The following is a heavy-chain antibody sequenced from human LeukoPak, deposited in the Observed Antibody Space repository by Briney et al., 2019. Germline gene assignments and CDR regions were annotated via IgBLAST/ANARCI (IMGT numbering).Heavy chain of an antibody. Sequence: SGTSLVKPTQTLTPTCTFSGLSLGARGQGVGLIREAPRKSLGWLELIYWAVDKRYSPSLKTRLSIIKDTAKNQVVLTMTNMEPVDSGTYYCAHRLLKYRVTTPGAPWFDPWGQGTQVTVSS. V-gene: IGHV2-5*02. D-gene: IGHD5/OR15-5a*01. CDR2: IYWAVDK. CDR3: AHRLLKYRVTTPGAPWFDP. J-gene: IGHJ5*02. CDR1: GLSLGARGQG.